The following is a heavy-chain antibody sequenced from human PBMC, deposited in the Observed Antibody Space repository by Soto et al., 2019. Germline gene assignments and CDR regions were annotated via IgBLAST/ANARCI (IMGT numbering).Heavy chain of an antibody. Sequence: QITLKESGPTLVKPTQTLTLTCTFSGFSLSTSGVGVGWIRQPPGKALEWLALIYCDDDKRYSPSLKSRLTITKDTSKNQVVLTMTNMDPVDTATYYCAHRVWFGELFPGWFDPWGQGTLVTVSS. CDR2: IYCDDDK. CDR1: GFSLSTSGVG. D-gene: IGHD3-10*01. J-gene: IGHJ5*02. V-gene: IGHV2-5*02. CDR3: AHRVWFGELFPGWFDP.